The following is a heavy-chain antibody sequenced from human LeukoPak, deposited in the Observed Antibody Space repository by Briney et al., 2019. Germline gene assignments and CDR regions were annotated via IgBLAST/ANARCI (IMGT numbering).Heavy chain of an antibody. D-gene: IGHD3-22*01. CDR3: ARGRDYYDSSGYFNY. Sequence: SETLSLTCTVSGGSISNYYWNWVRQPAGKGLEWIGRIYTSGTTSYNPSLKSRVTMPVDTSKNQFSLKLNSVTAADTAVYYCARGRDYYDSSGYFNYWGQGTLVTVSS. V-gene: IGHV4-4*07. J-gene: IGHJ4*02. CDR2: IYTSGTT. CDR1: GGSISNYY.